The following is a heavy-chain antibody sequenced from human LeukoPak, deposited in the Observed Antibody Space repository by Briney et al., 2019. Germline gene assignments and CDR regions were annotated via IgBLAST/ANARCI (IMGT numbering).Heavy chain of an antibody. J-gene: IGHJ5*02. CDR2: ISAYNGNT. D-gene: IGHD5-12*01. Sequence: GASVKVSCKASGYTFTSYYMHWVRQAPGQGLEWMGWISAYNGNTNYAQKLQGRVTMTTDTSTSTAYMELRSLRSDDTAVYYCARDYSGYDLRWFDPWGQGTLVTVSS. CDR1: GYTFTSYY. CDR3: ARDYSGYDLRWFDP. V-gene: IGHV1-18*04.